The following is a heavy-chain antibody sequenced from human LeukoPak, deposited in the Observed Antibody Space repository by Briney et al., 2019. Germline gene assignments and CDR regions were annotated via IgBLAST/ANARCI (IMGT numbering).Heavy chain of an antibody. Sequence: SETLSLTCTVSGGSISSYYWSWIRQPSGKGLEWIGYIYYSGSTNYNPSLKSRVTISVDTSKNQFSLKLSSVTAADTAVYYCARHSSSGWYWFDPWGQGTLVTVSS. CDR3: ARHSSSGWYWFDP. J-gene: IGHJ5*02. CDR1: GGSISSYY. D-gene: IGHD6-19*01. CDR2: IYYSGST. V-gene: IGHV4-59*08.